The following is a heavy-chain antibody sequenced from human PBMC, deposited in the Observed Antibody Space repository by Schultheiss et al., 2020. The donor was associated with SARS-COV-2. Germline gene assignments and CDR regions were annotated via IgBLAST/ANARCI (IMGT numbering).Heavy chain of an antibody. V-gene: IGHV1-69*06. CDR3: ARVNLGGDSGYDSTYFDY. CDR1: GGTFSSYA. Sequence: GASLKISCKASGGTFSSYAISWVRQAPGQGLEWMGGIIPIFGTANYEQKFQGRVTITADKSTSTAYMDLSSLRSEDTAVYYCARVNLGGDSGYDSTYFDYWGQGTLVTVSS. CDR2: IIPIFGTA. J-gene: IGHJ4*02. D-gene: IGHD5-12*01.